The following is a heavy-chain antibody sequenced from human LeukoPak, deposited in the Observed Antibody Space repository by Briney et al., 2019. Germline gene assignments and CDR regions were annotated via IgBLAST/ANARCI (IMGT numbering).Heavy chain of an antibody. Sequence: GGSLRLSCAVSGFTFSSHAMSWVRQAPGKGLEWVSTISGSGGSTYYADSVKGRFTISRDNSKNTLFLQMSSLRAEDTAIYYCANGHTTSGPYWGQGTLVTVSS. D-gene: IGHD2-15*01. CDR3: ANGHTTSGPY. V-gene: IGHV3-23*01. J-gene: IGHJ4*02. CDR2: ISGSGGST. CDR1: GFTFSSHA.